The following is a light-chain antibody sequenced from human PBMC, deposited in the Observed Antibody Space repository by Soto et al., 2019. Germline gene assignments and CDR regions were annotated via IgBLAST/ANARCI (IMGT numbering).Light chain of an antibody. CDR1: QSVSSY. CDR3: QQYGSSPPT. V-gene: IGKV3-20*01. CDR2: GAS. J-gene: IGKJ1*01. Sequence: EIVLTQSPGALSLSAGEIATLSCRASQSVSSYLAWYHQKPGQAPRLLIYGASSRATRIPDRFSGSGSGTDFTLTISRLEPEDFAVYYCQQYGSSPPTFGQGTKVDIK.